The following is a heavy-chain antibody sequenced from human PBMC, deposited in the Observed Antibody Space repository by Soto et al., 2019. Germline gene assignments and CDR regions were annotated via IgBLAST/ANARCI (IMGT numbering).Heavy chain of an antibody. Sequence: SETLSLTCAVYGGSFSCYYWSWIRQPPGKGLEWIGEINHSGSTNYNPSLKSRVTISVDTSKNQFSLKLSSVTAADTAVYYCARFTSVQSLTIFVWGQGTLVTVSS. CDR3: ARFTSVQSLTIFV. D-gene: IGHD3-3*01. V-gene: IGHV4-34*01. CDR2: INHSGST. CDR1: GGSFSCYY. J-gene: IGHJ4*02.